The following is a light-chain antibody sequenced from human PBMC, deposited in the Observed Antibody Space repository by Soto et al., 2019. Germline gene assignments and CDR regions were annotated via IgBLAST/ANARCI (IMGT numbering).Light chain of an antibody. CDR3: SSYTSSSTLPYV. J-gene: IGLJ1*01. CDR1: SSDVGGYNY. CDR2: EVS. V-gene: IGLV2-14*01. Sequence: QSVLTQPASVSGSPGQSITISCTGTSSDVGGYNYVSWYQQPPGKAPKLMIYEVSNRPSGVSNRFSGSKSGNTASLTISGLQAEDEADYYCSSYTSSSTLPYVFGTGTKVTAL.